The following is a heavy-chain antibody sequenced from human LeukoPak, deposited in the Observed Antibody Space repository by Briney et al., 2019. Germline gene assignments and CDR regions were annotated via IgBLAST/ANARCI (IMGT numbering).Heavy chain of an antibody. V-gene: IGHV3-23*01. J-gene: IGHJ3*02. CDR2: ISGSGTTT. CDR3: ARDSKAYCGGDCFPDAFDI. D-gene: IGHD2-21*02. CDR1: GFTFRNHA. Sequence: GGSLRLSCEASGFTFRNHAMNWVRQTPKKGLGWVSTISGSGTTTYYADSVKGRFTISRDNSKNTMDLQMSSLRAEDTAIYYCARDSKAYCGGDCFPDAFDIWGQGTKVIVSS.